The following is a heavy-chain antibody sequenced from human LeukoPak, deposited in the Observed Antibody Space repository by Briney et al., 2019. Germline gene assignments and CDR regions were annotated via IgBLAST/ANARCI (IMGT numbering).Heavy chain of an antibody. J-gene: IGHJ3*02. D-gene: IGHD3-10*01. CDR2: IHTNGGT. V-gene: IGHV4-4*07. Sequence: SSETLSLTCTVSGASITSFYYNWIRQSAGKGLEWIGRIHTNGGTDYRPSLNSRVTMSVDTSKKQISLKLTSVTAADTAVYYCARGNPTINMAWGNAFDIWGRGTMVSVSA. CDR1: GASITSFY. CDR3: ARGNPTINMAWGNAFDI.